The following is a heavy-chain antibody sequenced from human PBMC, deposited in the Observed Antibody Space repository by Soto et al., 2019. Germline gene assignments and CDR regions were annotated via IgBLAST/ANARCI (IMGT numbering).Heavy chain of an antibody. Sequence: GGSLRLSCAASGVNFSSYSMNWVRQAPGKGLEWVSSISSSSSYIYYADSVKGRFTISRDNAKNSLYLQMNSLRAEDTAVYYCARGVAAAGAFDPWGQGTLVTVSS. CDR2: ISSSSSYI. CDR1: GVNFSSYS. D-gene: IGHD6-13*01. CDR3: ARGVAAAGAFDP. J-gene: IGHJ5*02. V-gene: IGHV3-21*01.